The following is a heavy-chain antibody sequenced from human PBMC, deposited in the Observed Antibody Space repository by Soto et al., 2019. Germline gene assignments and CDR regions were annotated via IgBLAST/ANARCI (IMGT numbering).Heavy chain of an antibody. CDR2: TSNDGKKV. CDR1: GFSLSSYA. D-gene: IGHD2-21*01. V-gene: IGHV3-30*18. J-gene: IGHJ4*02. CDR3: AKAGEVFGLVIFAYLDS. Sequence: QVQLVESGGGVVQPGTSLRVSCEVSGFSLSSYAIHWVRQAPGKGLEGGAVTSNDGKKVSYADSVKGRFTVSRDNSKNTVALQMNSLRSEDTAVYFCAKAGEVFGLVIFAYLDSWGQGSLVTVSA.